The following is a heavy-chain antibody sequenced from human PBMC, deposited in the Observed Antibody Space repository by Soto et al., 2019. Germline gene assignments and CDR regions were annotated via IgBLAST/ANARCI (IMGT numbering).Heavy chain of an antibody. CDR1: GFTFSSYG. Sequence: QVQLVESGGGVVQPGRSLRLSCAASGFTFSSYGMHWVRQAPGKGLEWVAVISYDGSNKYYADSVKGRFTISRDNSKNTLYLQMNSLRADDTAVYCCAKDLKMVRGVYYYYYGMDVW. J-gene: IGHJ6*01. D-gene: IGHD3-10*01. CDR3: AKDLKMVRGVYYYYYGMDV. CDR2: ISYDGSNK. V-gene: IGHV3-30*18.